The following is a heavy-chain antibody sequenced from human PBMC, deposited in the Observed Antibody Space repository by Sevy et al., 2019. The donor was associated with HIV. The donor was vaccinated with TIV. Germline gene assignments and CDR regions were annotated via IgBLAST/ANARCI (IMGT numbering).Heavy chain of an antibody. CDR3: AREGSIVVVPAAMRRGLYGMDV. Sequence: GGSLRLSCAASGFTFSSYSMNWVRQAPGKGLEWVSSISSSSSYIYYADSVKGRFTISRDNAKNSLYLQMNSLRAEDTAVYYCAREGSIVVVPAAMRRGLYGMDVWGQGTTVTVSS. CDR2: ISSSSSYI. J-gene: IGHJ6*02. CDR1: GFTFSSYS. D-gene: IGHD2-2*01. V-gene: IGHV3-21*01.